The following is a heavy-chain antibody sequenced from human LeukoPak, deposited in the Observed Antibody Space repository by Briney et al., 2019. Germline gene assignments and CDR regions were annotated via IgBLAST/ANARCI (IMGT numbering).Heavy chain of an antibody. CDR3: ARDIVVVPAFIYYYYYGMDV. V-gene: IGHV3-23*01. CDR1: GFTFSSYA. D-gene: IGHD2-2*01. Sequence: GGSLRLSCAASGFTFSSYAMSWVRQAPGKGLEWVSAISGSGGSTYYADSVKGRFTISRDNSKNTLYLQMNSLRAEDTAVYYCARDIVVVPAFIYYYYYGMDVWGQGTTVTVSS. CDR2: ISGSGGST. J-gene: IGHJ6*02.